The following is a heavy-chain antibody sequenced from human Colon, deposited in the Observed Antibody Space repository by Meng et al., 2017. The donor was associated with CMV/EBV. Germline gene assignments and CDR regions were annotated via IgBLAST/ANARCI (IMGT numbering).Heavy chain of an antibody. V-gene: IGHV1-2*02. CDR2: INSNSGAT. CDR1: GHTFSDYH. D-gene: IGHD1-26*01. CDR3: ARDPSGSRVPFDY. J-gene: IGHJ4*02. Sequence: QVQLVQSGAEVKKPGASVKVSCKTSGHTFSDYHIHWVRQAPGQGLEWMGWINSNSGATDYAQKFQGRFTMTRDTSITTVYMELSSLRSDDTAVYYCARDPSGSRVPFDYWGQGSLVTVSS.